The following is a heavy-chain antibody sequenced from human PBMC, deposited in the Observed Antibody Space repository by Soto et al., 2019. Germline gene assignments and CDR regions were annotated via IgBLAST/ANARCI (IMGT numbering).Heavy chain of an antibody. CDR2: ISGSGGST. CDR1: GFTFSSYA. J-gene: IGHJ6*02. Sequence: PGGSLRLSCAASGFTFSSYAMSWVRQAPGKGLEWVSAISGSGGSTYYADSVKGRFTISRDNSKNTLYLQMNSLRAEDTAVYYCAKDRTVTRHYYYYYGMDVWGQGTTVTVSS. CDR3: AKDRTVTRHYYYYYGMDV. V-gene: IGHV3-23*01. D-gene: IGHD4-17*01.